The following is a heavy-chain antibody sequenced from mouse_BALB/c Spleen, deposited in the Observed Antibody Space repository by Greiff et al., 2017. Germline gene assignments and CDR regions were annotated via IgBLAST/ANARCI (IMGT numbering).Heavy chain of an antibody. D-gene: IGHD2-1*01. Sequence: QVHVKQSGAELVRPGTSVKVSCKASGYAFTNYLIEWVKQRPGQGLEWIGVINPGSGGTNYNEKFKGKATLTADKSSSTAYMQLSSLTSDDSAVYFCARGGNSWFAYWGQGTLVTVSA. CDR3: ARGGNSWFAY. CDR1: GYAFTNYL. V-gene: IGHV1-54*01. CDR2: INPGSGGT. J-gene: IGHJ3*01.